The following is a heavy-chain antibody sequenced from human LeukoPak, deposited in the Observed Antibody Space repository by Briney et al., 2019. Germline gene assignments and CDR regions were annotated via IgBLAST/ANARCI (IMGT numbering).Heavy chain of an antibody. CDR3: ARDLGITGTTAFDI. CDR2: ITNGGRYT. J-gene: IGHJ3*02. CDR1: GFSFSDYY. D-gene: IGHD1-20*01. V-gene: IGHV3-11*05. Sequence: GGSLRLSCAASGFSFSDYYMSWIRQAPGKGLEWISYITNGGRYTNYADSVKGRFTISRDNAKNSLYLQMNSLRAEDTAVYYCARDLGITGTTAFDIWGQGTMVTVSS.